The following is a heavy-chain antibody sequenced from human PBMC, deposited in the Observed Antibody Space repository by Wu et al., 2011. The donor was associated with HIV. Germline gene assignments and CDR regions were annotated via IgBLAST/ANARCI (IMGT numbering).Heavy chain of an antibody. CDR3: ARCREDWGSAFDI. D-gene: IGHD7-27*01. V-gene: IGHV1-2*02. Sequence: QAQLVQSGAEVERPGASVKISCQASGYTFTDYYMHWVRQAPGQGLEWMGWIDPKSGATNYAQKFQVRVTMTRDTSISTVYMELHRLRSDDTAVYYCARCREDWGSAFDIWGQGTVVTVSS. CDR1: GYTFTDYY. J-gene: IGHJ3*02. CDR2: IDPKSGAT.